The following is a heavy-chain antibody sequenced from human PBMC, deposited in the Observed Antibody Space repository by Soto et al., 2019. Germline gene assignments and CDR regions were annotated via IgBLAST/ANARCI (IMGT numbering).Heavy chain of an antibody. CDR1: GGSISSSSYY. V-gene: IGHV4-39*01. J-gene: IGHJ4*02. D-gene: IGHD6-13*01. CDR3: ARGTIAAAGQFDY. CDR2: IYYSGST. Sequence: SETLSLTCTVSGGSISSSSYYWGWIRQPPGKGLEWIGSIYYSGSTYYNPSLKSRVTISVGTSKNQFSLKLSSVTAADTAVYYCARGTIAAAGQFDYWGQGTLVTVSS.